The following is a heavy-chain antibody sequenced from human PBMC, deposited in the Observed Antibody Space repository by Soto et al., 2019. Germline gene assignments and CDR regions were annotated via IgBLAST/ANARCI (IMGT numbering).Heavy chain of an antibody. Sequence: GESLKISCRGAGYSCTSYWIGWVRQMPGKGLEWMGIIYPGDSDTRYSPSFQGQVTISADKSISTAYLQWSSLKASDTAMYYCARRFRDIVVVPAALEDQPFDYWGQGTLVPVSS. CDR1: GYSCTSYW. D-gene: IGHD2-2*01. CDR2: IYPGDSDT. CDR3: ARRFRDIVVVPAALEDQPFDY. J-gene: IGHJ4*02. V-gene: IGHV5-51*01.